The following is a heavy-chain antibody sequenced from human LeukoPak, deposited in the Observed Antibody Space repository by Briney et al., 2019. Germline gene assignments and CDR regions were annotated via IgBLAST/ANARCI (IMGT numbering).Heavy chain of an antibody. CDR2: IYTSGST. CDR3: ARDPGEGYSSSWYDY. J-gene: IGHJ4*02. CDR1: GGSISSYY. V-gene: IGHV4-4*07. D-gene: IGHD6-13*01. Sequence: SETLSLTGTVSGGSISSYYWSWIRQPAGKGLEWIGRIYTSGSTNYNPSLKSRVTMSVDTSKNQFSLKLSSVTAADTAVYYCARDPGEGYSSSWYDYWGQGTLVTVSS.